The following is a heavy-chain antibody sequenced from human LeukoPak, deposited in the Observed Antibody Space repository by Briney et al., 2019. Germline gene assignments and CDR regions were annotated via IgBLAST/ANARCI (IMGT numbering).Heavy chain of an antibody. CDR3: ASPGGQGSGSYSTLYYYYYGMDV. D-gene: IGHD3-10*01. CDR2: INPNSGGT. V-gene: IGHV1-2*02. Sequence: ASVKVSCKASGYTFTGYYMHWVRQAPGQGLEWMGWINPNSGGTNYAQKFQGRVTMTRDTSISTAYMELSRLGSGDTAVYYCASPGGQGSGSYSTLYYYYYGMDVWGQGTTVTVSS. J-gene: IGHJ6*02. CDR1: GYTFTGYY.